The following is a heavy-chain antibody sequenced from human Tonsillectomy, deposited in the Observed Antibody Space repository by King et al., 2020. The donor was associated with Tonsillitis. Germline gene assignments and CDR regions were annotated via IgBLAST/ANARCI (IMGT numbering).Heavy chain of an antibody. V-gene: IGHV1-69*01. CDR1: GGTFSSYA. CDR2: IIPIFGTT. Sequence: EPLVQSGAAVKKPGSSVKVSCKASGGTFSSYALSWVRQAPGQGLEWMGGIIPIFGTTNYAQKFQGRVTITADESTSTAYMELSSLRSEDTAVYYCARSLQLERLNNWFDPWGQGTLVTVSS. D-gene: IGHD1-1*01. J-gene: IGHJ5*02. CDR3: ARSLQLERLNNWFDP.